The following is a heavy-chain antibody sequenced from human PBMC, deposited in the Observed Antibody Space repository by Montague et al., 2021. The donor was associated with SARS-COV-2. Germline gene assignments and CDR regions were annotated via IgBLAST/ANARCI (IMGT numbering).Heavy chain of an antibody. J-gene: IGHJ2*01. Sequence: PALVKPTQTLTLTCTFSGFSLSTSGVGVGWIRQPPGKALEWLALIYWDDDKRHSPSRKSRLTITKDTSKNQVVLTMTNMDPVDTATYYCAHKTGLRYFDWLFQSNPTGGYFDLWGRGTLVTVSS. CDR1: GFSLSTSGVG. V-gene: IGHV2-5*02. D-gene: IGHD3-9*01. CDR3: AHKTGLRYFDWLFQSNPTGGYFDL. CDR2: IYWDDDK.